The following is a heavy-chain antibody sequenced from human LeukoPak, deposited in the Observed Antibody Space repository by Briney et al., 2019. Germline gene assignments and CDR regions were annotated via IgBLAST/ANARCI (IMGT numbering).Heavy chain of an antibody. CDR3: ARSARLMKGVVEVTALDD. J-gene: IGHJ4*02. D-gene: IGHD3-3*01. CDR1: GDSISTYY. V-gene: IGHV3-48*03. CDR2: LSSSGSAF. Sequence: LSLTCTVSGDSISTYYWSWIRQAPGKGLEWIAYLSSSGSAFSYADSVKGRFTIARDNAKNSVYLEMNSLRADGTAVYYCARSARLMKGVVEVTALDDWGQGTLVTVSS.